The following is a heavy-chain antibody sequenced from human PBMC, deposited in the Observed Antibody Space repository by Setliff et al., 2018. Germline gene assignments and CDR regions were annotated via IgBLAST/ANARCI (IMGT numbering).Heavy chain of an antibody. D-gene: IGHD2-15*01. CDR2: IYTSGST. CDR1: GGSISSSSYY. J-gene: IGHJ2*01. V-gene: IGHV4-61*05. CDR3: ARLGGGSSWYFDL. Sequence: SETLSLTCTVSGGSISSSSYYWGWIRQPPGKGLEWIGRIYTSGSTNYNPSLKSRVTISVDTSKNQFSLKLSSVTAADTAVYYCARLGGGSSWYFDLWGRGTLVTVS.